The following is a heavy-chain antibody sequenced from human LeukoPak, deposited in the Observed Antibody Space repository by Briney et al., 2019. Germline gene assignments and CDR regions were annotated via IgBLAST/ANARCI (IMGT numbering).Heavy chain of an antibody. J-gene: IGHJ4*02. Sequence: SGTLSLTCTVSGDSITNNYWAWIRQPPGKGLEWIGYTHDSGNSNYNPSLRSRVTISIDTSKNQFSLKLTSVTAADTAVYYCARDRSAAPADYWGQGTLVTVSS. CDR1: GDSITNNY. D-gene: IGHD6-13*01. CDR2: THDSGNS. CDR3: ARDRSAAPADY. V-gene: IGHV4-59*13.